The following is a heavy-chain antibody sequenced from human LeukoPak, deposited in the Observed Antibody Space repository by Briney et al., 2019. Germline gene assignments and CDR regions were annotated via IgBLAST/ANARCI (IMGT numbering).Heavy chain of an antibody. J-gene: IGHJ4*02. CDR1: RGSTSTYY. V-gene: IGHV4-4*07. D-gene: IGHD4-17*01. Sequence: SETLSLTCTVSRGSTSTYYWSWIRQPAGKGLEWIGRIYPSGNTNFNPSLMSRVTMSIDTSKNQFSLKLSSVTAADTAIYYCARLKATVSIHAYFDSWGQGTLVTVSS. CDR2: IYPSGNT. CDR3: ARLKATVSIHAYFDS.